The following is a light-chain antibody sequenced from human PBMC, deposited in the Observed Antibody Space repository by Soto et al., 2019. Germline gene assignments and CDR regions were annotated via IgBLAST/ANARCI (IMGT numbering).Light chain of an antibody. CDR2: HAS. CDR1: QNITNN. V-gene: IGKV1-33*01. Sequence: DIQMTQSPSSLSASIGDRVTITCQASQNITNNLSWYQQKPGKAPNLLIYHASKLAKGVTSRFSGSGSGTDFSFIITSLQREDLATYYCQQYYGLPPINFGQGTRLEI. J-gene: IGKJ5*01. CDR3: QQYYGLPPIN.